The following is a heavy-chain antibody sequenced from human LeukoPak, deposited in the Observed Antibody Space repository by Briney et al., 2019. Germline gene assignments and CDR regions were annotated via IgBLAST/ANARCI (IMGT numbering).Heavy chain of an antibody. CDR3: ARRDGWFDP. CDR2: IYHSGST. J-gene: IGHJ5*02. CDR1: GYSISSGYY. D-gene: IGHD5-24*01. Sequence: PSETLSLTCAVSGYSISSGYYWGWIRQPPGKGLEWIGSIYHSGSTYYNPSLKSRVTISVDTSKNQFSLKLSSVTAADTAVYYCARRDGWFDPWGQGTVVTVSS. V-gene: IGHV4-38-2*01.